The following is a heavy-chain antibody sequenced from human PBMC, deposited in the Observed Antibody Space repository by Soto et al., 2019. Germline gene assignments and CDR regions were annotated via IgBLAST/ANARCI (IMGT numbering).Heavy chain of an antibody. D-gene: IGHD3-10*01. CDR2: ISSSTGYM. J-gene: IGHJ4*02. Sequence: EVQLVESGGGLVKPGGSLRLSCAASGFTFSSYSMNWVRQAPGKGLEWVSSISSSTGYMYYADSVKGRFTISRDNAKNSLYLQMNSLRAENPTVYYCARDFRVGSYFDYWGQGTLVTVSS. V-gene: IGHV3-21*01. CDR1: GFTFSSYS. CDR3: ARDFRVGSYFDY.